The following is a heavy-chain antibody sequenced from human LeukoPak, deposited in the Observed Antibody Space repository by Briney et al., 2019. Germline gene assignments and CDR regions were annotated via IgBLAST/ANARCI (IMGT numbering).Heavy chain of an antibody. Sequence: PGASVKVSCKASGYTFTSSDIDWVRQAPGQGLEWMGWMNPNSGNTAYAQKFQGRVTMTRDTSISTAYMELSSLGSEDTAVYYCARAASTTGNWFDPWGQGTLVTVSS. CDR3: ARAASTTGNWFDP. V-gene: IGHV1-8*01. D-gene: IGHD1-1*01. CDR2: MNPNSGNT. J-gene: IGHJ5*02. CDR1: GYTFTSSD.